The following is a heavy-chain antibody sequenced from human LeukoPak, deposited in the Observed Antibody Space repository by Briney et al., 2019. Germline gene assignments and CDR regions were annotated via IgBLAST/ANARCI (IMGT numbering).Heavy chain of an antibody. V-gene: IGHV3-7*04. J-gene: IGHJ4*02. CDR2: IHPEGNEK. D-gene: IGHD1-1*01. CDR1: GFTFRNFW. Sequence: GGSLRLSCAVSGFTFRNFWMSWVRQAPGRGLEWVANIHPEGNEKYHVESVKGRFTISTDNTKNLLFLQMNALRVEDTAVYYCARGDDFSGDHWGQGTLVTVSS. CDR3: ARGDDFSGDH.